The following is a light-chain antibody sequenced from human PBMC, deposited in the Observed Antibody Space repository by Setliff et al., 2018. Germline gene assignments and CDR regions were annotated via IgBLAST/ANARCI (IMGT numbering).Light chain of an antibody. CDR2: GVS. J-gene: IGLJ1*01. CDR1: SSDVGSYDL. V-gene: IGLV2-14*03. Sequence: QSALTQPASVSGSPGQSITISCSGTSSDVGSYDLVSWYQQHPGKAPKLIIYGVSNRPSGVSSRFSGSKPGNTASLTISGLQTEDEADYYCTAYTSGTTYVFGTGTKVTVL. CDR3: TAYTSGTTYV.